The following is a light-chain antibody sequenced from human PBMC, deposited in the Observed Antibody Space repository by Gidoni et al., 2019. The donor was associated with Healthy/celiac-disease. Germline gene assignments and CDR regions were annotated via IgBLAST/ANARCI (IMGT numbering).Light chain of an antibody. CDR2: DAS. Sequence: AIQLTQSPSSLSASVGDRVPITCRASQGISSALAWYQQKPGKATKLLSYDASSLESGVPSRFSGSGSGTDFTLTISSLQPEDFATYYCQQFNSYLLTFGGGTKVEIK. CDR3: QQFNSYLLT. CDR1: QGISSA. J-gene: IGKJ4*01. V-gene: IGKV1-13*02.